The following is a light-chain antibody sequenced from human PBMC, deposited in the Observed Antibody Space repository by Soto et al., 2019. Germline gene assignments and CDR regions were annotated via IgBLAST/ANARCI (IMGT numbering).Light chain of an antibody. CDR2: DAS. CDR3: HQYYKWPQT. Sequence: AMQLTQSPSSLSASVGDTVTITCRASQGISSYLAWYQQKPGKAPKLLIYDASSLQSGVPSRFSGSGSGTEFTLTISSLQSEDSAVYYCHQYYKWPQTFGQGTKVDIK. CDR1: QGISSY. J-gene: IGKJ1*01. V-gene: IGKV1D-13*01.